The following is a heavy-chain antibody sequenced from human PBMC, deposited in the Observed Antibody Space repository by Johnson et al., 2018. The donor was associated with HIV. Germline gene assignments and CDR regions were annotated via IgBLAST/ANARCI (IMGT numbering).Heavy chain of an antibody. CDR3: TRHSSRGYPRAFDI. D-gene: IGHD5-18*01. V-gene: IGHV3-73*01. CDR1: GFTFSGSA. Sequence: MLLVESGGGLVQPGGSLKLSCAASGFTFSGSAMHWVRQASGKGLERVGRIRSKANSYATAYAASVKGRFTIPRDDSKNTAYQQMNSLKTEDPAVYYCTRHSSRGYPRAFDILGQGKMVTISS. CDR2: IRSKANSYAT. J-gene: IGHJ3*02.